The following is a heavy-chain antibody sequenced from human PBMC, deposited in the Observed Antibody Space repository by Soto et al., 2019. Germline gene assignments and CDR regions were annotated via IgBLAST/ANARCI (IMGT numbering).Heavy chain of an antibody. CDR1: GFTFGDYA. J-gene: IGHJ5*02. V-gene: IGHV3-49*03. Sequence: PGGSLRLSCTASGFTFGDYAMSWFRQAPGKGLEWVGFIRSKAYGGTTEYAASVKGRFTISRDDSKSIAYLQMNSLKTEDTAVYYCTRSPDSYGYSGYDYNWFDPWGQGTLVNVSS. D-gene: IGHD5-12*01. CDR2: IRSKAYGGTT. CDR3: TRSPDSYGYSGYDYNWFDP.